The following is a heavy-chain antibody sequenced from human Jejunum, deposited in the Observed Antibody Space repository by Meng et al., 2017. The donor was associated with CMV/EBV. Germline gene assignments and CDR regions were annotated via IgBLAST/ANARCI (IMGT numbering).Heavy chain of an antibody. CDR1: GDSVSNGDY. D-gene: IGHD2-15*01. J-gene: IGHJ5*02. Sequence: VPGDSVSNGDYWGWIRQPPGKDLEFIGSIFRTGTTFITPSLERRVSLSVDTSKNQFSLRLTSVTAADTAVYYCTRGPRQAATSVGPWGQGILVTVSS. CDR3: TRGPRQAATSVGP. V-gene: IGHV4-38-2*02. CDR2: IFRTGTT.